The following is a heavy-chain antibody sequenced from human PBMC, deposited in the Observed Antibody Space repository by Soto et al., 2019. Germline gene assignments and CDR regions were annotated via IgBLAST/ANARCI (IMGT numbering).Heavy chain of an antibody. CDR2: INPNSGNT. Sequence: ASVQVSCKASGYTFTGYYMHWVRQAPGQGLEWMGWINPNSGNTSYAQKFQGRVTMTRNTSISTAYMELSSLRSEDTAVYYCARGTDYYGSGSYYNPEAEYFQHWGQGTLVTVSS. V-gene: IGHV1-8*02. CDR1: GYTFTGYY. J-gene: IGHJ1*01. D-gene: IGHD3-10*01. CDR3: ARGTDYYGSGSYYNPEAEYFQH.